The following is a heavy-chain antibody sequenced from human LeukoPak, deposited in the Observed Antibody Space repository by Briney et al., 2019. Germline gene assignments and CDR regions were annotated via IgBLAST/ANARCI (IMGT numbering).Heavy chain of an antibody. D-gene: IGHD5-12*01. Sequence: GGSLRLSCGASGFTFSTYSMNWVRQAPGKGLEWVSAISGSGGSTYYADSVKGRFTISRDNSKNTLYLQMNSLRAEDTAVYYCAKDQGSGYDYPDAFDIWGQGTAVTVSS. V-gene: IGHV3-23*01. CDR2: ISGSGGST. CDR3: AKDQGSGYDYPDAFDI. CDR1: GFTFSTYS. J-gene: IGHJ3*02.